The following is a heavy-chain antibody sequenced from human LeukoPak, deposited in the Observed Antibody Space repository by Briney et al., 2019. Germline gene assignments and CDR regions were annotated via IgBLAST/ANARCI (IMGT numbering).Heavy chain of an antibody. D-gene: IGHD5-24*01. CDR1: GGSISSYY. CDR2: IYYSGST. J-gene: IGHJ4*02. CDR3: ARSGDGYNPPMDY. Sequence: SETLSLTCTVSGGSISSYYWSWIRQPPGKGLEWIGYIYYSGSTNYNPSLKSRVTISVDTSKKQFSLKLSSVTAAVTAVYYCARSGDGYNPPMDYWGQGTLVTVSS. V-gene: IGHV4-59*01.